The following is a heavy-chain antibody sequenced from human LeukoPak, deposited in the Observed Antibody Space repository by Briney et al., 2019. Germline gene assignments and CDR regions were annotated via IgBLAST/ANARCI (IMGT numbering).Heavy chain of an antibody. V-gene: IGHV3-7*01. CDR2: IKQDGSEK. Sequence: GGSLRLSCAASGFRFSDFTMTWVRHAPGKGLEWVANIKQDGSEKYYVDSVKGRFTISRDNAKNSLYLQMNSLRAEDTAVYYCANSYSSAGYWGQGTLVTVSS. CDR1: GFRFSDFT. J-gene: IGHJ4*02. CDR3: ANSYSSAGY. D-gene: IGHD6-19*01.